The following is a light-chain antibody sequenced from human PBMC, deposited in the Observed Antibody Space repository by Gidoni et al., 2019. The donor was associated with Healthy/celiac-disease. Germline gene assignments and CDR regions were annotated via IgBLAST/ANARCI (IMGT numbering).Light chain of an antibody. J-gene: IGLJ2*01. CDR3: SSYTSSSTPV. CDR2: EVS. Sequence: QSALTQPASVSWSPGQSITISCTGTSSDVGGYNYVSWYQQHPGNAPKLMIYEVSNRPSGVSNRFSGSKSGNTASLTISGLQAEDEADYYCSSYTSSSTPVVGGGTKLTVL. V-gene: IGLV2-14*01. CDR1: SSDVGGYNY.